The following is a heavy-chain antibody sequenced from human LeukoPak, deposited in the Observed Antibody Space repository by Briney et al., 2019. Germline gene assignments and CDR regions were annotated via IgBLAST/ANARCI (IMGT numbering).Heavy chain of an antibody. CDR3: AKEAAYYGSGSYFVGWFDP. Sequence: GGSLRLSCAASGFTFSSYAMSWVRQAPGKGLEWVSAISGCGDCSYYADSVKGRFTISRDNSKNTLYLQMNSLRAEDTAVYSCAKEAAYYGSGSYFVGWFDPWGQGTLVTVSS. J-gene: IGHJ5*02. CDR1: GFTFSSYA. V-gene: IGHV3-23*01. D-gene: IGHD3-10*01. CDR2: ISGCGDCS.